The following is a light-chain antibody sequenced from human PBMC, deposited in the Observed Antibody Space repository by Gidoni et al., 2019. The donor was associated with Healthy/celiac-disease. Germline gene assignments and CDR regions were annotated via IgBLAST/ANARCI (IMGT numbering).Light chain of an antibody. CDR2: AAS. CDR3: QQLAT. J-gene: IGKJ1*01. CDR1: QGISSY. Sequence: GDRVTITCRASQGISSYLAWYQQKPGKAPKLLIYAASTLQSGVPSRLSGSGSGTEFTLTISSLQPEDFATYYCQQLATFGQGTKVEIK. V-gene: IGKV1-9*01.